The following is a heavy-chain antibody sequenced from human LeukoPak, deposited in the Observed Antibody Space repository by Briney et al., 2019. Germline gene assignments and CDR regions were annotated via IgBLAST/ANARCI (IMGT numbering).Heavy chain of an antibody. V-gene: IGHV3-33*01. J-gene: IGHJ4*02. CDR1: GFTFSSNG. CDR2: IWYDGSNK. Sequence: GGSQRLSCAASGFTFSSNGMLWVRQAPGKGLEWVAVIWYDGSNKYYASSVKGRFTVSRDNSKNTLYLQMTSLRAEDTAVYYCARMKGSYFDYWGQGTLVTVSS. CDR3: ARMKGSYFDY.